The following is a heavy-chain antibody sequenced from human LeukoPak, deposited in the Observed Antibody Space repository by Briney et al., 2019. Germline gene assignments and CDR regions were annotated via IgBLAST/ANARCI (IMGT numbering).Heavy chain of an antibody. V-gene: IGHV1-69*04. J-gene: IGHJ6*02. CDR1: GYTFTSYG. CDR2: IIPILGIA. CDR3: ARGMVDCTNGVCYTNYYGMDV. Sequence: SVKVSCKASGYTFTSYGISWVRQAPGQGLEWMGRIIPILGIANYAQKFQGRVTITADKSTSTAYMELSSLRSEDTAVYYCARGMVDCTNGVCYTNYYGMDVWGQGTTVTVSS. D-gene: IGHD2-8*01.